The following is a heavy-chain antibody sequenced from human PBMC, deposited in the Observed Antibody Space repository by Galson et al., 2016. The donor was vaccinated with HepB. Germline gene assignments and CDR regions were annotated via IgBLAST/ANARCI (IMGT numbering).Heavy chain of an antibody. CDR2: IIPVSASP. D-gene: IGHD3-10*01. Sequence: SVKVSCKASGGSLSNYGISWIFQAPGQGLEWMGGIIPVSASPNYAQKFQGRVTILADTSTNTAYLEVYRLRSEDTAVYYCAGQRVESRLNMVRGRLSEDQYYYGLDVWGQGTTVSVSS. CDR3: AGQRVESRLNMVRGRLSEDQYYYGLDV. CDR1: GGSLSNYG. J-gene: IGHJ6*02. V-gene: IGHV1-69*06.